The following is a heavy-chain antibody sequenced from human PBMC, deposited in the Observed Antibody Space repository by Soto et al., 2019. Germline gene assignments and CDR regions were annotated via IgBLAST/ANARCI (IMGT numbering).Heavy chain of an antibody. D-gene: IGHD6-19*01. CDR1: GFTFSSYS. CDR2: ISGSGVST. V-gene: IGHV3-23*01. CDR3: AKDKGIAVDGIGGY. J-gene: IGHJ4*02. Sequence: GGSLRLSCAASGFTFSSYSISWVRQAPWKGLEWVSAISGSGVSTYYADSVKGRFTISRDNSKNTLYLQMNSLRAEDTAVYYCAKDKGIAVDGIGGYWGQGTLVTVSS.